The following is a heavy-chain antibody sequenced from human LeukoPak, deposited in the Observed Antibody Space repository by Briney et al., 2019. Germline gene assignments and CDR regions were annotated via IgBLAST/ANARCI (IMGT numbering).Heavy chain of an antibody. CDR1: GFTFSSYA. CDR2: ISYDGSNK. Sequence: GGSLRLSCAASGFTFSSYAMHWVRQAPGKGLEWVAVISYDGSNKYYADSVKGRFTISRDNSKNTLYLQMNSLRAEDTAVYYCARGRAGNRRTGYYGMDVWGQGTTVTVSS. J-gene: IGHJ6*02. D-gene: IGHD1-14*01. CDR3: ARGRAGNRRTGYYGMDV. V-gene: IGHV3-30*04.